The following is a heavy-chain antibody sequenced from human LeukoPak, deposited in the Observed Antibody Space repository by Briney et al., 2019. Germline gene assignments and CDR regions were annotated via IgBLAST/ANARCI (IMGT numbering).Heavy chain of an antibody. D-gene: IGHD3-3*01. Sequence: PGGSLRLSCAAFGFTFKLYTMNWVRQAPGKGLEWVSSISFSGDNRGDSTYYADSVRGRFSISRDNSQNTVFLQMSSLRVDDTAAYYCVGTFTVFGVVSTIEWGQGTLVTVSS. CDR3: VGTFTVFGVVSTIE. CDR1: GFTFKLYT. CDR2: ISFSGDNRGDST. V-gene: IGHV3-23*01. J-gene: IGHJ4*02.